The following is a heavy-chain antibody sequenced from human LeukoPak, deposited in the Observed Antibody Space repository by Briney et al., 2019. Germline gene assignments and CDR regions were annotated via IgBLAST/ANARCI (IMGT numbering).Heavy chain of an antibody. J-gene: IGHJ3*02. CDR3: AKDRVFWSGSVDAFDI. V-gene: IGHV3-20*04. CDR2: INWHGGRT. CDR1: GFTFSSYE. D-gene: IGHD3-3*01. Sequence: GGSLRLSCAASGFTFSSYEMNWVRQAPGKGLEWVANINWHGGRTDYADSVKGRFTISRDNAKNSLSLQMKSLRAEDTAFYYCAKDRVFWSGSVDAFDIWGQGTMVTVSS.